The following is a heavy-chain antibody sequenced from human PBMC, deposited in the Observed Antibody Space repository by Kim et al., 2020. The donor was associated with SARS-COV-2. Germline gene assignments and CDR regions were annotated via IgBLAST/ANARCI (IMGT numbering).Heavy chain of an antibody. D-gene: IGHD6-13*01. CDR3: ARDLLEGSSWYQLLDLYYYYGMDV. CDR1: GFTFSSYA. Sequence: GGSLRLSCAASGFTFSSYAMHWVRQAPGKGLEWVAVISHDGSNKYYADSVKGRFTISRDNSKNTLYLQMNSLRAEDTAVYYCARDLLEGSSWYQLLDLYYYYGMDVWGQGTTVTVSS. V-gene: IGHV3-30*04. CDR2: ISHDGSNK. J-gene: IGHJ6*02.